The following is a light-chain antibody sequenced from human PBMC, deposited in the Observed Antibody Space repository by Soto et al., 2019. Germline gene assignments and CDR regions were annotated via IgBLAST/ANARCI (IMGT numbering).Light chain of an antibody. CDR3: QKCNSAPLT. CDR2: AAS. J-gene: IGKJ4*01. Sequence: IQMTQSPSSLSASVGDRVTITCRATQGISIYLAWYQQKPGKVPKLLIYAASTLQSGVPSRFSGSGSGTDFTLTISSLQPEDVATYYCQKCNSAPLTFGGGTKVDIK. CDR1: QGISIY. V-gene: IGKV1-27*01.